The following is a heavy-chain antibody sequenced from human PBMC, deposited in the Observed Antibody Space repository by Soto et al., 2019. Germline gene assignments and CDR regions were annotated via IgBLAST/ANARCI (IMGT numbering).Heavy chain of an antibody. J-gene: IGHJ6*02. V-gene: IGHV4-59*01. CDR1: GGSISSYY. Sequence: SETLSLTCTVSGGSISSYYWSWIRQPPGKGLEWIGYIYYSGSTNYNPSLKSRVTISVDTSKNQFSLKLSSVTAADTAVYYCARATMVRGVTNLYYYGMDVWGQGTTVTLSS. D-gene: IGHD3-10*01. CDR3: ARATMVRGVTNLYYYGMDV. CDR2: IYYSGST.